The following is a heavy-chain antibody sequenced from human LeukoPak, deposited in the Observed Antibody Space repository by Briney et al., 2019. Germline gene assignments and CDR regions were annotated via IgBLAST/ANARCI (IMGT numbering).Heavy chain of an antibody. D-gene: IGHD4-17*01. V-gene: IGHV4-34*01. Sequence: PSETLSLTCAVYGGSFSGYYWSWIRQPPGKGLEWIGEINHSGSTNYNPSLKSRVTISVDTSKNQFSLKLSSVTAADTAVYYCAGSRSPYYYYYMDVWGKGTTVTVSS. CDR2: INHSGST. J-gene: IGHJ6*03. CDR3: AGSRSPYYYYYMDV. CDR1: GGSFSGYY.